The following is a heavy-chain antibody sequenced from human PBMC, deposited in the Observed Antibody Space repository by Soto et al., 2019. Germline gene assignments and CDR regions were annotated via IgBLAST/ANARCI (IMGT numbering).Heavy chain of an antibody. V-gene: IGHV3-30*18. CDR2: ISYDGSNK. Sequence: PVGSLRLSCAASGFTFSNYGMHWVRQAPGKGLEWVAVISYDGSNKYYADSVKGRFTISRDNSKNTLYLQMNSLRAEDTAVYYCAKGTYYYDSGAFDIWGQGTMVTVSS. CDR3: AKGTYYYDSGAFDI. D-gene: IGHD3-22*01. J-gene: IGHJ3*02. CDR1: GFTFSNYG.